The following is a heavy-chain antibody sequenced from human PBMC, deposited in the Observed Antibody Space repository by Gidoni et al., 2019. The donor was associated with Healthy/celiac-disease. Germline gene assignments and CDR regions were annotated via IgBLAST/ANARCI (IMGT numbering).Heavy chain of an antibody. Sequence: EVQLVESGGGLVQPGRSLRLSCTASGFTFGDYAMSWVRQAPGKGLEWVGFIRSKAFGGTTEYAASVKGRFTISRDDSKSIAYLQMNSLKTEDTAVYYCTREEMVYAHYWVWGQGTLVTVSS. D-gene: IGHD2-8*01. CDR1: GFTFGDYA. CDR2: IRSKAFGGTT. J-gene: IGHJ4*02. CDR3: TREEMVYAHYWV. V-gene: IGHV3-49*04.